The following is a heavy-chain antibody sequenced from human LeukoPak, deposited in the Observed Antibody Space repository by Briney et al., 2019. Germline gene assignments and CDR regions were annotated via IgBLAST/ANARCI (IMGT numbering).Heavy chain of an antibody. J-gene: IGHJ4*02. V-gene: IGHV4-39*07. D-gene: IGHD6-13*01. CDR2: IYYTGTT. Sequence: PSETLSLTCTVSGGSISNTNYYWAWIRQPPGGGLEWIGRIYYTGTTFDNPSLKSRVTLSVDTSKNQFSLRLTSVTAADTAFYYCAREEYSSDWYGHDSWGQGTLVTVSS. CDR1: GGSISNTNYY. CDR3: AREEYSSDWYGHDS.